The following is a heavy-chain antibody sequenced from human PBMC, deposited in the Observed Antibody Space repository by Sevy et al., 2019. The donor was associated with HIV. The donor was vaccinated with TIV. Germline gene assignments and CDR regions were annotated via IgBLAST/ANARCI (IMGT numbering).Heavy chain of an antibody. J-gene: IGHJ4*02. V-gene: IGHV1-24*01. CDR2: LEPEDDET. CDR3: ATTKDYYESSGSPFDS. CDR1: GYTLAKLA. Sequence: ASVKVSCKVSGYTLAKLAMHWVRQAPGKGLEWMGSLEPEDDETICAQKFQGRVMMTEYTSTNKAYMELISLRSEDTAVYYCATTKDYYESSGSPFDSWGQGTLVTVSS. D-gene: IGHD3-22*01.